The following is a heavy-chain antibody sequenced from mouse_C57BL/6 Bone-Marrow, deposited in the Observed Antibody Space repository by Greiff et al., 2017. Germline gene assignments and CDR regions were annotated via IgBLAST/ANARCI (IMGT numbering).Heavy chain of an antibody. J-gene: IGHJ1*03. CDR2: IYYSGTI. Sequence: VQLQQSGPGLVKPSQTVFLTCTVTGISITTGNYRWSWIRQFPGNKLEWIGYIYYSGTITYNPSLTSRTTITRDTPKNQFFLEMNSLTAEDTATYYCARDPLSYWYFDVWGTGTTVTVSS. CDR1: GISITTGNYR. CDR3: ARDPLSYWYFDV. D-gene: IGHD2-3*01. V-gene: IGHV3-5*01.